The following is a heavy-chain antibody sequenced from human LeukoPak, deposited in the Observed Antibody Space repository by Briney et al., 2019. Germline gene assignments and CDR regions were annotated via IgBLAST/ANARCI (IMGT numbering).Heavy chain of an antibody. CDR2: INPNSGGT. CDR1: GYTFTGYC. D-gene: IGHD6-13*01. Sequence: ASVKVSCKASGYTFTGYCMQWVRQAPGQGLEWMGWINPNSGGTNYAQKFQARVTMTRDTSIITAYMELSRLRSEDTAVYYCARSHGYSSSWLLVGWFDPWGQGTLVTVSS. CDR3: ARSHGYSSSWLLVGWFDP. J-gene: IGHJ5*02. V-gene: IGHV1-2*02.